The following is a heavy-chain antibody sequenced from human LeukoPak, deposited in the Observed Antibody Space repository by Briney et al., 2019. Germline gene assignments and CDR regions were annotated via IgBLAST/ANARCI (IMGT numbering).Heavy chain of an antibody. J-gene: IGHJ4*02. D-gene: IGHD6-6*01. Sequence: GRSLRLSCAASGFTFSSYGMHWVRQAPGKGLEWVAVISYDGSNRYYADYVKGRFTISRDNAKNTLHLQMNSLRAEDTAVYYCASPRAYSSSSFDYWGQGTLVTVSS. CDR2: ISYDGSNR. V-gene: IGHV3-30*03. CDR3: ASPRAYSSSSFDY. CDR1: GFTFSSYG.